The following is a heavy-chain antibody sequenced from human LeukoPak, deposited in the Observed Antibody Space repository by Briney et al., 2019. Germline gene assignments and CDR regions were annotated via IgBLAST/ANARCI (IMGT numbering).Heavy chain of an antibody. J-gene: IGHJ4*02. V-gene: IGHV3-48*04. D-gene: IGHD5-24*01. CDR1: GFTFSTYS. Sequence: GGSLRPSCAASGFTFSTYSMNWVRQAPGKGLEWVSYISSSSTIYYADSVKGRFTISRDNAKNSLYLQMNSLRAEDTAVYYCARVDGFDYWGQGTLVTVFS. CDR2: ISSSSTI. CDR3: ARVDGFDY.